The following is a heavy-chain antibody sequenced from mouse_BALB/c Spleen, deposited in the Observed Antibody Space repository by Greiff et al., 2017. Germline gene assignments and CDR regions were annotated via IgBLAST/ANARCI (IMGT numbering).Heavy chain of an antibody. CDR1: GYSFTGYT. V-gene: IGHV1-18*01. J-gene: IGHJ4*01. D-gene: IGHD1-1*01. Sequence: VQLKESGPELVKPGASMKISCKASGYSFTGYTMNWVKQSHGKNLEWIGLINPYNGGTSYNQKFKGKATLTVDKSSSTAYMELLSLTSEDSAVYYCARGKLRGYYAMDYWGQGTSVTVSS. CDR3: ARGKLRGYYAMDY. CDR2: INPYNGGT.